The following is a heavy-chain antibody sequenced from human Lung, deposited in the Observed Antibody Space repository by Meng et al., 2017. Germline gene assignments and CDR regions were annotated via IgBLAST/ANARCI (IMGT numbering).Heavy chain of an antibody. CDR1: GFTFSSYA. V-gene: IGHV3-23*01. J-gene: IGHJ4*02. D-gene: IGHD6-6*01. CDR2: ISGSGGST. Sequence: EVQLLESGGGLVQPGGSPRLSCVAVGFTFSSYAMTWVRQAPGKGLEWVSSISGSGGSTYYADSVRGRFTISRDNSKNTVYLQMNSLRAEDTAIYSCVRRIEYSSSSGYWGQGTLVTVSS. CDR3: VRRIEYSSSSGY.